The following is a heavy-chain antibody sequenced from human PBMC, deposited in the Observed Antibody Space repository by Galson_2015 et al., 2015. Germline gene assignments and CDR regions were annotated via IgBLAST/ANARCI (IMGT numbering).Heavy chain of an antibody. Sequence: SLRLSCAASGFTFSSYSMNWVRQAPGKGLEWVSSISSSSSYIYYADSVKGRFTISRDNAKNSLYLQMNSLRAEDTAVYYCATSGYSSGWPIPYFDYWGQGTLVTVSS. CDR2: ISSSSSYI. D-gene: IGHD6-19*01. CDR1: GFTFSSYS. V-gene: IGHV3-21*01. CDR3: ATSGYSSGWPIPYFDY. J-gene: IGHJ4*02.